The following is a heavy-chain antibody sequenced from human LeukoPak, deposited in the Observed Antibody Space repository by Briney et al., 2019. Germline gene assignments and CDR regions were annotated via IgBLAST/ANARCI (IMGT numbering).Heavy chain of an antibody. J-gene: IGHJ4*02. D-gene: IGHD3-3*01. CDR2: INPNSGGT. CDR3: ASGGGADYWSGYYLDY. V-gene: IGHV1-2*02. CDR1: GYTFTSYY. Sequence: GASVKVSCKASGYTFTSYYLHWVRQAPGQGLEWMGWINPNSGGTNYAQNFQGRVTMTRDTSISTAYLELSRLRSDDTAVYYCASGGGADYWSGYYLDYWGQGTLVTVSS.